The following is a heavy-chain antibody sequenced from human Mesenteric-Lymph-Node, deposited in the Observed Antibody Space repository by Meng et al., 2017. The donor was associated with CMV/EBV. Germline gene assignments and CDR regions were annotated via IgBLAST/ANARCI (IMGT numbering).Heavy chain of an antibody. D-gene: IGHD6-19*01. J-gene: IGHJ3*02. CDR1: GFTFSSYA. Sequence: GESLKISCAASGFTFSSYAMSWVRQAPGKGLEWVSVIYSGGSSTSYADSVKGRFTISRDSARNSLYLQMNSLRAEDTAVYYCARDCGGYSSGWYCDAFDIWGQGTMVTVSS. V-gene: IGHV3-23*03. CDR3: ARDCGGYSSGWYCDAFDI. CDR2: IYSGGSST.